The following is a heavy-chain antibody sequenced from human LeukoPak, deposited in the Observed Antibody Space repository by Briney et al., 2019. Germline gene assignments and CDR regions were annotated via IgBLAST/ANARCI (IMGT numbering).Heavy chain of an antibody. D-gene: IGHD2-21*02. CDR2: INHSGST. Sequence: SETLSLTCAVYGGSFSGYYWSWIRQPPGKGLEWIGEINHSGSTNYKPSLKSRVTMSVDTSKNQFSLKLSSVTAADTAVYYCARHYCGGDCHFDYWGQGTLVTVSS. J-gene: IGHJ4*02. CDR3: ARHYCGGDCHFDY. V-gene: IGHV4-34*01. CDR1: GGSFSGYY.